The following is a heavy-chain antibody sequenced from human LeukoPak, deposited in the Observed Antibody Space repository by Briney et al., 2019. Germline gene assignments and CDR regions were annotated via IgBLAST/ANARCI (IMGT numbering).Heavy chain of an antibody. D-gene: IGHD6-19*01. CDR2: INPNSGGT. J-gene: IGHJ3*02. Sequence: ASVKVSCTASGYTFTGYYMHWVRQAPGQGLEWMGWINPNSGGTNYAQKFQGRVTMTRDTSISTAYMELSWLRSDDTAVYYCAREVAVPGVNAFDIWGQGTRVTVSS. CDR1: GYTFTGYY. V-gene: IGHV1-2*02. CDR3: AREVAVPGVNAFDI.